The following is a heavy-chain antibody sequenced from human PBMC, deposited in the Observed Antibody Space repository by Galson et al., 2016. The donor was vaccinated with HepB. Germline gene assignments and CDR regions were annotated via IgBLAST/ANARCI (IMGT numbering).Heavy chain of an antibody. CDR2: ITYSGTT. D-gene: IGHD2-21*01. J-gene: IGHJ4*02. V-gene: IGHV4-59*08. CDR1: GVSIGSYF. CDR3: ARGVALDY. Sequence: SETLSLTCTVSGVSIGSYFWSWIRQPPGKGLEWIGFITYSGTTNYNPSLKSRVTISVDTSKNQFSLKLSSVTTADTAVYYCARGVALDYWGRGTLVTVSS.